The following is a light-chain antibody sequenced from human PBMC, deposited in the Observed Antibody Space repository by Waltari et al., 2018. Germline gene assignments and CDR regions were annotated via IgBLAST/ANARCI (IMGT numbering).Light chain of an antibody. CDR1: QSIATY. CDR3: QQSFISPWT. V-gene: IGKV1-39*01. CDR2: AAS. Sequence: DIQLTQSPSSLSASVGDSVTITCRASQSIATYLNWYQEKPGKAPKLLIFAASSLQSGVPSRFSGSGSGTGFTLSISSLQPEDFATYYCQQSFISPWTFGQGTKVEIK. J-gene: IGKJ1*01.